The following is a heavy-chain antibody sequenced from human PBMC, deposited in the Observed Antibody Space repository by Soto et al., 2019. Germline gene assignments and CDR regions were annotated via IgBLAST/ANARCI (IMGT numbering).Heavy chain of an antibody. V-gene: IGHV1-18*01. Sequence: QIQLVQSGPEVRKPGASVKLFCKASGYNFLAYGISWLRQAPGQGLEWMGWTSAYRGTTNYAQKFQDRDIITPDRSTSTAYKELRSLTPDDRAIFYCAGEWEAEDLVAAGTYNFGYWGQGTMVTVSP. D-gene: IGHD5-12*01. CDR1: GYNFLAYG. CDR3: AGEWEAEDLVAAGTYNFGY. J-gene: IGHJ4*02. CDR2: TSAYRGTT.